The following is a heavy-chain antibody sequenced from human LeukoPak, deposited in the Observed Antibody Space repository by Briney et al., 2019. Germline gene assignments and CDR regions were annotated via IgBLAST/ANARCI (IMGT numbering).Heavy chain of an antibody. CDR3: ARGAGSFDY. CDR1: GFTFSTYW. Sequence: PGGSLRLSCAASGFTFSTYWMHWVRRAPGKGLVWVSRIDSDGSSLSYAGSVKGRFTMSRDNAKNTLYLQMNSLRAEDTAVYYCARGAGSFDYWGQGTLVTVSS. J-gene: IGHJ4*02. V-gene: IGHV3-74*01. CDR2: IDSDGSSL.